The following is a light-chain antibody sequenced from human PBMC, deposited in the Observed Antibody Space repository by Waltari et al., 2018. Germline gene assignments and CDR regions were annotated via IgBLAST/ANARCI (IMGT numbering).Light chain of an antibody. Sequence: DIQRTQSPSSVSASVGDRVIITCRASQDIRRWLAWYQQTPGKAPKFLIYDASTLQSGVPSRFSGTGSGTEFTLTISSLQPEDFATYYCQHGNTFPLTFGGGTKVEIK. V-gene: IGKV1-12*01. J-gene: IGKJ4*01. CDR3: QHGNTFPLT. CDR1: QDIRRW. CDR2: DAS.